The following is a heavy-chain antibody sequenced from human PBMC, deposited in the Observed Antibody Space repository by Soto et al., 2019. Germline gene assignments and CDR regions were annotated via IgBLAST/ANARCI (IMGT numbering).Heavy chain of an antibody. V-gene: IGHV3-30*03. D-gene: IGHD6-19*01. Sequence: QVQLVESGGGLVQPGRSLRLSCTASGFTFSNYDMHWVRQAPGKGLEWVAVISYDGGKEYYADSLKGRFTISRDNSRNMLYLHLDSLRTEDAALYYCARDDLDLKGASRLTVTGPVGDYRGQGTLVTVSS. CDR2: ISYDGGKE. CDR1: GFTFSNYD. J-gene: IGHJ4*02. CDR3: ARDDLDLKGASRLTVTGPVGDY.